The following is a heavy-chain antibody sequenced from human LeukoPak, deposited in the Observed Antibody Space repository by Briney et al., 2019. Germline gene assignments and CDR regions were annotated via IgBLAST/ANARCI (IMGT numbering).Heavy chain of an antibody. Sequence: GGSLRLSCAASGFTFDDYAMHWVRQAPGKGLEWVSGISWNSGSIGYADSVKGRFTISRDNAKNSLYLQINSLRAEDTALYYCAKDTAMVTSFADYWGQGTLVTVSS. D-gene: IGHD5-18*01. CDR2: ISWNSGSI. J-gene: IGHJ4*02. V-gene: IGHV3-9*01. CDR1: GFTFDDYA. CDR3: AKDTAMVTSFADY.